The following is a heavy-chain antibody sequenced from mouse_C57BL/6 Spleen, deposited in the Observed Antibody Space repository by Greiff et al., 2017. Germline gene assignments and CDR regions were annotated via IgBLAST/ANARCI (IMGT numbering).Heavy chain of an antibody. J-gene: IGHJ2*01. V-gene: IGHV1-15*01. CDR3: TRRDDDVGNGYFDY. D-gene: IGHD2-4*01. CDR2: IDPETGGT. Sequence: VQLQQSGAELVRPGASVTLSCKASGYTFTDYEMHWVKQTPVHGLEWIGAIDPETGGTAYNQKFKGKAILTADKASSTAYMELRSLTYEDYAVYYCTRRDDDVGNGYFDYWGQGTTLTVSS. CDR1: GYTFTDYE.